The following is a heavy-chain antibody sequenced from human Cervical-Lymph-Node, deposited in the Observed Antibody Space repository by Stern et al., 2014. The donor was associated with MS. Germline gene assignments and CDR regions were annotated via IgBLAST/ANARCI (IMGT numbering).Heavy chain of an antibody. CDR1: GGTFSSYA. CDR2: IIPIFSSP. Sequence: QVQLGQSGAEVKKPGSSVKVSCKSSGGTFSSYAISWVRQAPGQGLEWMGGIIPIFSSPTYAQKFQGRVTITADKSTSTAYMELTSLRSEDTAMFYCARGEYERFQGAFDIWGQGTMVTVSS. V-gene: IGHV1-69*06. CDR3: ARGEYERFQGAFDI. D-gene: IGHD1-26*01. J-gene: IGHJ3*02.